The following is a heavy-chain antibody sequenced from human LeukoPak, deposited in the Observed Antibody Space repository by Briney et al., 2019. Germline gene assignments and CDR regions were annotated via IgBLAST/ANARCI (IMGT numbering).Heavy chain of an antibody. CDR1: RFTFRSYF. CDR2: ISYDGSKK. V-gene: IGHV3-30*18. D-gene: IGHD3-9*01. J-gene: IGHJ4*02. Sequence: GGSLTLSCAASRFTFRSYFMYWVRQAPGKGLEWVAFISYDGSKKDYGDSVKGRFTISRDNSKNTLYLQMNSLRAEDTAVYYCAKDLYDILTGPRIDYWGQGTLVTVSS. CDR3: AKDLYDILTGPRIDY.